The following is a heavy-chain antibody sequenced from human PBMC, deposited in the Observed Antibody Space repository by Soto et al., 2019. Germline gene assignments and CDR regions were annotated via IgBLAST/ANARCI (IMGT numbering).Heavy chain of an antibody. Sequence: SVKVSCKASGFTFTSSAVQWVRQARGQRLEWIGWIVVGSGNTNYAQKFQERVTITRDMSTSTAYMELSSLRSEDTAVYYCARGGPDLATIGSFDYWGQGTLVTVSS. CDR3: ARGGPDLATIGSFDY. J-gene: IGHJ4*02. V-gene: IGHV1-58*01. CDR2: IVVGSGNT. CDR1: GFTFTSSA. D-gene: IGHD3-16*01.